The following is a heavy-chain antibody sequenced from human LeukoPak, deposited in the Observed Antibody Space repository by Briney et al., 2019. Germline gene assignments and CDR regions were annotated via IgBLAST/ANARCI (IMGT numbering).Heavy chain of an antibody. Sequence: TSETLSLTCAVYGGSFSGYYWSWIRQPPGKGLEWIGEINHSGSTNYNPSLKSRVTISVDTSKNQFSLKLSSVTAADTAVYYCARENSYYDSSGELSRGIDYWGQGTLVTVSS. J-gene: IGHJ4*02. CDR1: GGSFSGYY. CDR3: ARENSYYDSSGELSRGIDY. V-gene: IGHV4-34*01. D-gene: IGHD3-22*01. CDR2: INHSGST.